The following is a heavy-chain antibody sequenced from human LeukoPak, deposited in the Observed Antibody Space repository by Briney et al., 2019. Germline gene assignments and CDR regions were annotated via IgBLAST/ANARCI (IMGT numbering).Heavy chain of an antibody. J-gene: IGHJ4*02. Sequence: GGSLRLSCAASGFTFNSFWMYWVRQAPGKGLVWVSRINTDGSGTTYADSVKGRFTISRDNAKNTLYLQMNSVRAEDTAVYYCARSSFPYYFDYWGQGTLVTVSS. V-gene: IGHV3-74*01. D-gene: IGHD3-16*01. CDR1: GFTFNSFW. CDR3: ARSSFPYYFDY. CDR2: INTDGSGT.